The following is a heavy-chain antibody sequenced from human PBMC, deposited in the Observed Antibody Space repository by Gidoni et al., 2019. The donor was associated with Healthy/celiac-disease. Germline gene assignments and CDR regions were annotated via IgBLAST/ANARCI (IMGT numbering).Heavy chain of an antibody. D-gene: IGHD1-1*01. Sequence: EVQLVESGGGLVQPGGSLRLSCAASGFTFSSYWMHWVRPAPGKGLVWVSRINSDGSSTSYADSVKGRFTISRDNAKNTLYLQMNSLRVEDTAVYYCARERPNPKYVDYWGQGTLVTVSS. J-gene: IGHJ4*02. V-gene: IGHV3-74*01. CDR1: GFTFSSYW. CDR2: INSDGSST. CDR3: ARERPNPKYVDY.